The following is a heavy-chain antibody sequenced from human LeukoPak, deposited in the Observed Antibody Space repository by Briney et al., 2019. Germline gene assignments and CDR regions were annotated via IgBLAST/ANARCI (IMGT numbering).Heavy chain of an antibody. CDR2: ISSSGSII. CDR1: GFTFSDYY. D-gene: IGHD3-22*01. CDR3: ARVGYDSSGRFDY. Sequence: GGSLRLSCAASGFTFSDYYMSWIRQAPGKGLEWVSYISSSGSIIYYADSVKGRFIISRDNAKNSLYLQMNSLRAEDTAVYFCARVGYDSSGRFDYWGQGTLVTVSS. J-gene: IGHJ4*02. V-gene: IGHV3-11*04.